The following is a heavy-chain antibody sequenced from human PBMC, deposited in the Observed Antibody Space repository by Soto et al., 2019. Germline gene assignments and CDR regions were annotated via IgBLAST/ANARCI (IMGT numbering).Heavy chain of an antibody. CDR1: GFSFTGYY. CDR3: AKDLTRQLAYWLDP. CDR2: INAHSGGT. D-gene: IGHD6-6*01. Sequence: TSVKVSCKASGFSFTGYYIHWLRQAPGQGLEWMGWINAHSGGTEYAQKFQGRVTLTRDTSIATAYLTLTSLTSDDTALYYCAKDLTRQLAYWLDPWGQGTQVTVSS. J-gene: IGHJ5*02. V-gene: IGHV1-2*02.